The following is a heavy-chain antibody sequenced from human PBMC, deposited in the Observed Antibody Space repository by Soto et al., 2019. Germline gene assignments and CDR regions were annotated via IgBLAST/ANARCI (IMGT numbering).Heavy chain of an antibody. V-gene: IGHV4-34*01. CDR2: IYHSGGT. CDR1: GGSFSGYY. Sequence: QVQLQQWGAGLLKPSETLSLTCGVFGGSFSGYYWTRIRQPPGKGLEWIGEIYHSGGTNYHPELKSRVTISVDTCNTHFSLKLSSVTAADTAVDYCARGALVWVGAHDYYCMDVWGQGTTVTVSS. D-gene: IGHD3-10*01. J-gene: IGHJ6*02. CDR3: ARGALVWVGAHDYYCMDV.